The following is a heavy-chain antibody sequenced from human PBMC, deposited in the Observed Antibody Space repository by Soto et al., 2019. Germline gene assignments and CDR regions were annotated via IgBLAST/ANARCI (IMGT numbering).Heavy chain of an antibody. D-gene: IGHD2-2*01. J-gene: IGHJ4*02. CDR2: ISGDGSTT. CDR1: GFTFSSYW. V-gene: IGHV3-74*01. CDR3: ARDCSTTSCQKPHF. Sequence: EVQLVESGGGLVQPGGSLRLSCAASGFTFSSYWMYWVRQAPGERPVWVSRISGDGSTTRYADSVKGRLTISRDNARNTLFLQVSSLRSEDTAVYYCARDCSTTSCQKPHFWGQGTLVTVSS.